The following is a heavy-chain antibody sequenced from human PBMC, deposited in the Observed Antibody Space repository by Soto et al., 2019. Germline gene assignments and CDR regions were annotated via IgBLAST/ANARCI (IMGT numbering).Heavy chain of an antibody. CDR2: ISSSSSYI. CDR1: GVTFSSYS. Sequence: PGGSLRLSCAASGVTFSSYSMDWVRQAPGKGLEWVSSISSSSSYIYYADSVKGRFTISRDNAKNSLYLQMNSLRAEDTAVYYCARAMGRIVVVPSAIRNWFDPWGQGTLVTVPS. CDR3: ARAMGRIVVVPSAIRNWFDP. D-gene: IGHD2-2*01. V-gene: IGHV3-21*01. J-gene: IGHJ5*02.